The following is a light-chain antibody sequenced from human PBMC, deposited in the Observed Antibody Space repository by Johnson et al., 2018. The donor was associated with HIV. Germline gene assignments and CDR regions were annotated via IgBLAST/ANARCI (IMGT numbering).Light chain of an antibody. CDR1: SSNIGNNY. J-gene: IGLJ1*01. Sequence: QSVLTQPPSVSAAPGQKVTISCSGSSSNIGNNYVSWYQQLPGTAPKLLIYENNKRPSGIPDRFSDTKSGTSATLGITGLQTGDEADYYCGTWDSSLSAYVFVTGTKVTVL. V-gene: IGLV1-51*02. CDR3: GTWDSSLSAYV. CDR2: ENN.